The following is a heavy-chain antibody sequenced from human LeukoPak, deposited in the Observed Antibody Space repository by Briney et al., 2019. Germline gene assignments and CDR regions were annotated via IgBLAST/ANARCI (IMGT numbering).Heavy chain of an antibody. J-gene: IGHJ6*03. CDR1: GGSISNYY. Sequence: PSETLSLTCSVSGGSISNYYWSWIRQPAGKGLEWIGRIYTSESTNYNPSLKSRVTMSVDTSKNQFALKLSAVTAADTAVYYCARLKFYDSTGYSPGHYMDVWGKGTTVTVSS. D-gene: IGHD3-22*01. CDR2: IYTSEST. V-gene: IGHV4-4*07. CDR3: ARLKFYDSTGYSPGHYMDV.